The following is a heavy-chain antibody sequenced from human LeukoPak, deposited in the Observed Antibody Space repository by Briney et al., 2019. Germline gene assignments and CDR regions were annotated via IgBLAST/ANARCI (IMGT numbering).Heavy chain of an antibody. CDR3: ARGFRGWYAEGFDY. Sequence: ASVKVSCKASGYTFTNYGVSWVRQAPGQGLEWMGWINTYNGNTNYAQKLRGRVTMTTDTSTSTAYMELRSLRSDDTAVYYCARGFRGWYAEGFDYWGQGTLVTVSS. J-gene: IGHJ4*02. V-gene: IGHV1-18*01. CDR2: INTYNGNT. D-gene: IGHD6-19*01. CDR1: GYTFTNYG.